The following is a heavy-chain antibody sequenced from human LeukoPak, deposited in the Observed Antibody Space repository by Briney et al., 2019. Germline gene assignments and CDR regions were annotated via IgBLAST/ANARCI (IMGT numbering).Heavy chain of an antibody. CDR1: GFTFSNAW. V-gene: IGHV3-15*01. CDR2: IKTKTDGGTT. Sequence: PGGSLRLSCAASGFTFSNAWMNWVRQAPGKGLEWAGRIKTKTDGGTTDYAAPVKGRFTISRDDSKNTLYLQMNSLKIEDTALYYCTTGGTWGQGTQVTVPS. J-gene: IGHJ4*02. D-gene: IGHD1-1*01. CDR3: TTGGT.